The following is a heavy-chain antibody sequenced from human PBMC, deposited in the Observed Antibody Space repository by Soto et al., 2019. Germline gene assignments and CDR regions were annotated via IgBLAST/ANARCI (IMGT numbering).Heavy chain of an antibody. CDR1: GGSMSGFY. Sequence: VQLQESGPGLAKPSETLSLTCTVSGGSMSGFYWSWIRQAPGKGLEWIGNVFPSGSTIYNPSLKSRVTISVDTSKNQFSLKLSSVTAADTAVYYCAKEFCDPNGCYGRWLDPWGQGTLVTVSS. J-gene: IGHJ5*02. CDR2: VFPSGST. V-gene: IGHV4-59*01. CDR3: AKEFCDPNGCYGRWLDP. D-gene: IGHD2-15*01.